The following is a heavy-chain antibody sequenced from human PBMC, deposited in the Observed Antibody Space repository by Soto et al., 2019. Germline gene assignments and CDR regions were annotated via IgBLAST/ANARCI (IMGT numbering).Heavy chain of an antibody. J-gene: IGHJ4*02. CDR3: AKDRPTGYDFRVRHLPLDY. CDR2: IYSSGST. Sequence: SETLSLTCTVTGGTLSGYYWTWIRQSAGGGLEWIGRIYSSGSTNYNPSLKSRVTISLDTSMNHFSLRLSSVTAADTAVYYCAKDRPTGYDFRVRHLPLDYWGQGTLVTVSS. D-gene: IGHD5-12*01. CDR1: GGTLSGYY. V-gene: IGHV4-4*07.